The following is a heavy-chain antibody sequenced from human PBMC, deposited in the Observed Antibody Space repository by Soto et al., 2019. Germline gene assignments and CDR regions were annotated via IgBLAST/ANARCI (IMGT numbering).Heavy chain of an antibody. CDR3: ARDDATYCGGDCYRYFFYGLDV. CDR2: IIPMFGTA. V-gene: IGHV1-69*01. Sequence: QVQLVQSGAEVKKPGSSVKISCKASGGTFINHAFSWVRQAPGQGLEWMGGIIPMFGTADYSQKFQGRVTMTADESTTTAHMELSSLRSDDSAVYYCARDDATYCGGDCYRYFFYGLDVWGQGTTVTVSS. J-gene: IGHJ6*02. CDR1: GGTFINHA. D-gene: IGHD2-21*02.